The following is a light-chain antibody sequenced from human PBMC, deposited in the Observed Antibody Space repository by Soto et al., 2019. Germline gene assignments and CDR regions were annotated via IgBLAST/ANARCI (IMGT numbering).Light chain of an antibody. CDR3: SSHAGSSVV. CDR2: DVT. CDR1: SSDVGGYNY. Sequence: QSVLTQPRSVSGSPGQSVAISCTGTSSDVGGYNYVSWYQQHPGKAPKLMIYDVTTRPSGVPDRLSGSKSGNTASMTISGLQAEDEDDYYCSSHAGSSVVFGTGTKVTVL. J-gene: IGLJ1*01. V-gene: IGLV2-11*01.